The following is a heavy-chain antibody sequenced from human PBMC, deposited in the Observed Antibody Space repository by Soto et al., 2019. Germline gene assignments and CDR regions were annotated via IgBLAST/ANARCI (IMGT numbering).Heavy chain of an antibody. CDR1: GFTFDDYA. D-gene: IGHD3-10*01. CDR3: AKDRGSGSYAANYYYYGMDV. J-gene: IGHJ6*02. Sequence: GGSLRLSCAASGFTFDDYAMHWVRQAPGKGLEWVSGINWNSGSIGYADSVKGRFTISRDNAKTSLYLQMNSLRAEDTALYYCAKDRGSGSYAANYYYYGMDVWGQGTPVTVS. CDR2: INWNSGSI. V-gene: IGHV3-9*01.